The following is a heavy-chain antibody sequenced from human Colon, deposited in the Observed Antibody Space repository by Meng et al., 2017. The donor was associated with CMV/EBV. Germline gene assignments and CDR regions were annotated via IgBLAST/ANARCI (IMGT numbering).Heavy chain of an antibody. CDR3: ARRSPPHNFGGKRGHYFDF. D-gene: IGHD4-23*01. J-gene: IGHJ4*02. CDR1: GGSVRIGSYY. V-gene: IGHV4-61*01. Sequence: SETLSLTCAVSGGSVRIGSYYWSWIRQPPGKGLEWVGYVYYSGSTKYNPSLKSRVNISLDTSRNRFSLSLSSVTAADTAVYYCARRSPPHNFGGKRGHYFDFWGQGTVVTVSS. CDR2: VYYSGST.